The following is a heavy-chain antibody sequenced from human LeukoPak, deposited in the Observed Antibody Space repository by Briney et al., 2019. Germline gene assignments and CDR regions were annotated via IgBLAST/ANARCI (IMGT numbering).Heavy chain of an antibody. CDR2: INHSGST. Sequence: GSLRLSCAASGFTFSSYAMSWVRQPPGKGLEWIGEINHSGSTNYNPSLKSRVTISVDTSKNQFSLELSSVTAADTAVYYCARAPTKYYYDSSRHWFDPWGQGTLVTVSS. D-gene: IGHD3-22*01. V-gene: IGHV4-34*01. J-gene: IGHJ5*02. CDR3: ARAPTKYYYDSSRHWFDP. CDR1: GFTFSSYA.